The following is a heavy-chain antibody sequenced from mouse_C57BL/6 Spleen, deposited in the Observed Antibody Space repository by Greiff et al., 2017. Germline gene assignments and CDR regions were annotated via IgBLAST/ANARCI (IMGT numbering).Heavy chain of an antibody. J-gene: IGHJ3*01. Sequence: EVQLQQSGAELVRPGASVKLSCTASGFNFNDYYMYWVKQRPEQGLEWIGWIDPENGDTEYASKFQGKATITADTSSNTAYLQLSSLTSEDTAVYYCTASLAQSTFAYWGQGTLVTVSA. CDR1: GFNFNDYY. D-gene: IGHD3-2*02. CDR2: IDPENGDT. V-gene: IGHV14-4*01. CDR3: TASLAQSTFAY.